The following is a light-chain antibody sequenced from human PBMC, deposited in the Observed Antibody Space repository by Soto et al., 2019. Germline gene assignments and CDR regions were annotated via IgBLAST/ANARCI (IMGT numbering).Light chain of an antibody. J-gene: IGLJ1*01. V-gene: IGLV1-40*01. Sequence: QSVLTQPPSVSGAPGQRVTISCTGSSSNIGAGYDVHWYQQLPGTAPRLLIFGNSNRPSGAPDRFSGSKSGTSASLAITGLQAEDEADYYCHSYDSSLSGSVFGTGTKVTVL. CDR1: SSNIGAGYD. CDR3: HSYDSSLSGSV. CDR2: GNS.